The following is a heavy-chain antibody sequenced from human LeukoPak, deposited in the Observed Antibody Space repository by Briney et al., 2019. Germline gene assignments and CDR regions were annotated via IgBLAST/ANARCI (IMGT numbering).Heavy chain of an antibody. J-gene: IGHJ4*02. V-gene: IGHV3-30*04. CDR2: ISYDGSNK. Sequence: GGSLRLSCAASGFTFSSYAMHWVRQAPGKGLEWVAVISYDGSNKYYADSVKGRFTISRGNSKNTLYLQMNSLRAEDTAVYYCARDRAMTTVTTGLGWGIDYWGQGTLVTVSS. D-gene: IGHD4-17*01. CDR3: ARDRAMTTVTTGLGWGIDY. CDR1: GFTFSSYA.